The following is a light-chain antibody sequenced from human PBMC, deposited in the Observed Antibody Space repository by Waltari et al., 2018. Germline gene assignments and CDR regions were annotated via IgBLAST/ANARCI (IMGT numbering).Light chain of an antibody. CDR2: EDN. CDR1: SGPIASNY. J-gene: IGLJ3*02. V-gene: IGLV6-57*03. CDR3: QSYDIDDHWV. Sequence: NFMLTQPHSVSESPGKTVTISCTRSSGPIASNYVQWYQQRPGSAPTTVIYEDNQRPSGVPDLFSGSIDIYSNSASLTISGLQTVDEADYYCQSYDIDDHWVFGGGTKLTVL.